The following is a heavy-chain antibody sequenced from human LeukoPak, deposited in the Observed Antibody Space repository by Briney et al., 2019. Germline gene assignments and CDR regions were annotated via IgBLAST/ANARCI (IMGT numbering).Heavy chain of an antibody. CDR2: IYHSGST. D-gene: IGHD5-24*01. J-gene: IGHJ4*02. Sequence: SETLSLTCTVSGYSISSGYYWGWIRQPPGKGLEWIGSIYHSGSTYYNPSLKSRVTISVDTSKNQFSLKLSSVTAADTAVYYCARGIDGYNLNYFDYWGQGTLVTVSS. CDR1: GYSISSGYY. CDR3: ARGIDGYNLNYFDY. V-gene: IGHV4-38-2*02.